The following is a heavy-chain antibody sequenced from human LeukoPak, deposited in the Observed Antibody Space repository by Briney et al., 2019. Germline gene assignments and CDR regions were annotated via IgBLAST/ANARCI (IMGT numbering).Heavy chain of an antibody. CDR2: IYPGDSDT. CDR1: GYSFTSYL. D-gene: IGHD3-10*01. J-gene: IGHJ4*02. Sequence: GESLKISCKGSGYSFTSYLIGLVRQMPGKGLEWMWIIYPGDSDTRYSPSFQGQVTISADKSISTAYLQWSSLKASDTAMYYCARQRGTMVRGVIFRYFDYWGQGTLVTVSS. CDR3: ARQRGTMVRGVIFRYFDY. V-gene: IGHV5-51*01.